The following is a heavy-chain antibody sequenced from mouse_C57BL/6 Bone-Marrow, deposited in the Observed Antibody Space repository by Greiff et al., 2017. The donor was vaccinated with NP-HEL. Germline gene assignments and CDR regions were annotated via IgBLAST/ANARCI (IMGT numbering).Heavy chain of an antibody. CDR3: AEDSYGSWYFDV. J-gene: IGHJ1*03. CDR2: INPSSGYT. D-gene: IGHD1-1*01. V-gene: IGHV1-7*01. CDR1: GYTFTSYW. Sequence: QVQLQQSGAELAKPGASVKLSCKASGYTFTSYWMHWVKQRPGQGLEWIGYINPSSGYTKYNQKFKDKATLTAAKSSSTAYMQLSSLTYEDSAVDYCAEDSYGSWYFDVWGTGTTVTVSS.